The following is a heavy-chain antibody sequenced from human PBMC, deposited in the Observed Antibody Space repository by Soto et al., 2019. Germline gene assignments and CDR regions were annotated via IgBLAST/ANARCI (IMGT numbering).Heavy chain of an antibody. CDR3: ATGPNGASCYDY. CDR1: GYTFTSYD. D-gene: IGHD2-15*01. Sequence: GASGKVSCKASGYTFTSYDINWVRQATGQGLEWMGWMNPNSGNTGYAQKFQGRVTMTRNTSISTAYMELSSLRSEDTAVYYCATGPNGASCYDYWGQATLVTVAS. V-gene: IGHV1-8*01. J-gene: IGHJ4*02. CDR2: MNPNSGNT.